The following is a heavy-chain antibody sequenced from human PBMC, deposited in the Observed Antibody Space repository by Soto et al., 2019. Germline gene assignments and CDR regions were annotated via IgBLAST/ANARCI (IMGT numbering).Heavy chain of an antibody. Sequence: SETLSLTCSVSGGSVRSGSYYWTWIRQPPGKGLEWIGYIYQSGTTNYNASLKSRVTISIDTPKNQFFLKLNSVTAADTAVYYCARDSSGRHDYWGQGTLVTVSS. CDR2: IYQSGTT. V-gene: IGHV4-61*01. CDR3: ARDSSGRHDY. J-gene: IGHJ4*02. D-gene: IGHD3-22*01. CDR1: GGSVRSGSYY.